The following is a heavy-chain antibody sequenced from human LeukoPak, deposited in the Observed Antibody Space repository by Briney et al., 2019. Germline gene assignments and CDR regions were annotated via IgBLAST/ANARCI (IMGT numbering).Heavy chain of an antibody. Sequence: SETLSLTSTGSGGSISSYYWSWIRPPPGQGLEWIGYIYTSGSTNYNPSLKSRVTISVDTSKNQFSLKLSSVTAADTDVYYCARMNYYYYYMDVWGKGTTVTVSS. V-gene: IGHV4-4*09. CDR2: IYTSGST. CDR3: ARMNYYYYYMDV. CDR1: GGSISSYY. J-gene: IGHJ6*03.